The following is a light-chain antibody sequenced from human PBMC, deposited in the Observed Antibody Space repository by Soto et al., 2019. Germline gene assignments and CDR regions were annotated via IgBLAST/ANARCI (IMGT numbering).Light chain of an antibody. Sequence: AIPMTQSPSSLSASTGDRVTITCRSSQGISSYLAWYQQKPGKAPKLLIYAASTLQSGVPSRFRGSGSGTDFTLTISCLQSEDFATYYCQQYYSYLITFGQGTRLEI. CDR3: QQYYSYLIT. CDR1: QGISSY. CDR2: AAS. J-gene: IGKJ5*01. V-gene: IGKV1-8*01.